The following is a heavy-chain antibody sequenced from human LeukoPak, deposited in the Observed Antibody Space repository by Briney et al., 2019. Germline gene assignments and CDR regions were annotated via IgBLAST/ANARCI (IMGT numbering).Heavy chain of an antibody. V-gene: IGHV3-30*18. CDR2: MSYDGSNE. J-gene: IGHJ6*03. D-gene: IGHD5-18*01. CDR1: GFAFSSYV. Sequence: PVGSLRLSCAASGFAFSSYVMHWVRQAPGKGLEWVAVMSYDGSNESSANSVKCRFTIYRDNSKNTLYMQINSLRAEDPAVNYCAKERGKAMVRSYYMDVWPKGPTVTVSS. CDR3: AKERGKAMVRSYYMDV.